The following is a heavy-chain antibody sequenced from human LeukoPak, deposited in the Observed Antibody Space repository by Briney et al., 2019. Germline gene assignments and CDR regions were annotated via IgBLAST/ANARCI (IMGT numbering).Heavy chain of an antibody. Sequence: SETLSLTCTISGGSISSYYWSWIRQPRGKGLEWIAYICYSGSTNYNPSLKSRVTISVDTSKNQFSLKLSSVTAADTAVYYCARLDYYGSGSYFNDYWGQGTLVTVSS. V-gene: IGHV4-59*01. CDR2: ICYSGST. CDR3: ARLDYYGSGSYFNDY. CDR1: GGSISSYY. D-gene: IGHD3-10*01. J-gene: IGHJ4*02.